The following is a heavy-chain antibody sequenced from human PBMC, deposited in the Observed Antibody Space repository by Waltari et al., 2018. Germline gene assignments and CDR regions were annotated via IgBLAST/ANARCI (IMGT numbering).Heavy chain of an antibody. CDR3: ARDLGAMKVTSALEI. CDR2: IIPLFGTA. CDR1: GGIFTNDA. J-gene: IGHJ3*02. D-gene: IGHD3-10*01. V-gene: IGHV1-69*05. Sequence: QVQLVQSGAEVKRPGSSVKVSCRASGGIFTNDAISWVRQAPGQGIEWMGGIIPLFGTANSAQKFQGRRTMTSDETTSTAYLELSSRRPEDTAVYFCARDLGAMKVTSALEIWGQGTRVTVSS.